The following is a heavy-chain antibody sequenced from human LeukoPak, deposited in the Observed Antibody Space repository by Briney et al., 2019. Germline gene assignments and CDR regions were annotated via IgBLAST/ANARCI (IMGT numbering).Heavy chain of an antibody. D-gene: IGHD4-23*01. J-gene: IGHJ3*02. CDR2: IYYSGST. V-gene: IGHV4-59*01. Sequence: SETLSLTCTVSGGSISYYYWSWIRQPPGKGLEWIGYIYYSGSTNYNPSLESRVTISVDTSKNQFSLKLNSVTAADTAVYYCARITYGDNHFDIWGQGTMVTVSS. CDR1: GGSISYYY. CDR3: ARITYGDNHFDI.